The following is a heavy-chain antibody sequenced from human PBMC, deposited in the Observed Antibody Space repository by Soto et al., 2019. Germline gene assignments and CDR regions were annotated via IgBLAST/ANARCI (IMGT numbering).Heavy chain of an antibody. CDR2: INTGNGHT. CDR3: ARGRSSGWPRPFYGMDV. CDR1: GYTFTTYA. V-gene: IGHV1-3*04. Sequence: ASVKVSCKTSGYTFTTYAVHWVRQAPGQSLEWMGWINTGNGHTKYSRNFQGRVTITRDTSATTAYMELSSLRSEGTAVYYCARGRSSGWPRPFYGMDVWGQGTTVTVSS. J-gene: IGHJ6*02. D-gene: IGHD6-19*01.